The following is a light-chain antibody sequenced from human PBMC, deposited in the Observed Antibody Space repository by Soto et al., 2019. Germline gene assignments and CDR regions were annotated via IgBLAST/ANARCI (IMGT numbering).Light chain of an antibody. CDR1: QSISDW. CDR3: QQYDTYPTT. J-gene: IGKJ1*01. Sequence: DIQMTQSPSTLSASVGDRVTIACRASQSISDWLAWYQQKPGQAPKFLIYKASNLESGVPSRFSGSRSGTEFTITIISLQPDDFATYYCQQYDTYPTTFGQGTKVEIK. CDR2: KAS. V-gene: IGKV1-5*03.